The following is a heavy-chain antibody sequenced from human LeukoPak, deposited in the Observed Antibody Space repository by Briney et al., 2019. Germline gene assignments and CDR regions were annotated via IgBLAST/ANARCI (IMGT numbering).Heavy chain of an antibody. D-gene: IGHD6-6*01. Sequence: ARSLRLSCAASGFTISNYAMSWVRQAPAKGLEWVSGISAGGVSTYYANSVKGRFTISRDNSKNTLYLQMNSLRAEDTAVYYCAKLSWQLVYAFDIWGQGTMVTVSS. J-gene: IGHJ3*02. CDR2: ISAGGVST. CDR3: AKLSWQLVYAFDI. V-gene: IGHV3-23*01. CDR1: GFTISNYA.